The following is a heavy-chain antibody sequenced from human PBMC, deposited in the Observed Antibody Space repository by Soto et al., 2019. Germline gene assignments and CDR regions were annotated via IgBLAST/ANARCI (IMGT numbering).Heavy chain of an antibody. Sequence: QAPLVESGGGVVQPGTSLRLSCVASGFAFSTYSMHWVRQAPDKGLEWVAVISYEGTKTYYADSVRGRFSISRDNSKNTMVLQMSGLRNEDTAIYYCTRGDTSTWGDHWGQGTLLSVSS. CDR3: TRGDTSTWGDH. CDR2: ISYEGTKT. D-gene: IGHD3-16*01. J-gene: IGHJ4*02. V-gene: IGHV3-30-3*01. CDR1: GFAFSTYS.